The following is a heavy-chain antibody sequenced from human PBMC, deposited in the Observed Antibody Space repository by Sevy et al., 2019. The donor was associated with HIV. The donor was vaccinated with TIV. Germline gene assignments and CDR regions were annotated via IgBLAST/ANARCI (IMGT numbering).Heavy chain of an antibody. CDR1: GFTFSKYS. J-gene: IGHJ4*02. V-gene: IGHV3-23*01. Sequence: QLGGSLRLSCAASGFTFSKYSMSWVRQPPGKGLEWVSTLSFGCGEINYADSVKGRFTISRDNSKSSVYLQMNNLGPEETAVYYCAREGCTKPHDYWGQGTLVTVSS. D-gene: IGHD2-8*01. CDR2: LSFGCGEI. CDR3: AREGCTKPHDY.